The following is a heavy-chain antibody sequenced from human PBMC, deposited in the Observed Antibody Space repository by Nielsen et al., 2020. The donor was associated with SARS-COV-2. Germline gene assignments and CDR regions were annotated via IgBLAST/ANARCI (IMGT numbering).Heavy chain of an antibody. CDR1: GFTFDDYA. CDR2: ISGSGGRT. CDR3: AGELLWFGETVDY. Sequence: GGSLRLSCSASGFTFDDYAMHWVRQAPGKGLEWVSSISGSGGRTNYADSVKGRFTISRDNSKNTLYLQMNSLRAEDTAVYYCAGELLWFGETVDYWGQGTLVTVSS. J-gene: IGHJ4*02. D-gene: IGHD3-10*01. V-gene: IGHV3-23*01.